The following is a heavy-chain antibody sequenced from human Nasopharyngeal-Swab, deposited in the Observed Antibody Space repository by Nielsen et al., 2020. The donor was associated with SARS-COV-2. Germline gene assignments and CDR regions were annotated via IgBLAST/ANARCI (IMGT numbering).Heavy chain of an antibody. CDR2: IYYSGST. Sequence: SETLSPTCTVSGGSISSSSYYWGWLRQPPGKGLEWIGSIYYSGSTYYNPSLKSRVTISVDTSKNQFSLKLSSVTAADTAVYYCAGGASEVVVIVWFDPWGQGTLVTVSS. D-gene: IGHD3-22*01. CDR1: GGSISSSSYY. V-gene: IGHV4-39*07. J-gene: IGHJ5*02. CDR3: AGGASEVVVIVWFDP.